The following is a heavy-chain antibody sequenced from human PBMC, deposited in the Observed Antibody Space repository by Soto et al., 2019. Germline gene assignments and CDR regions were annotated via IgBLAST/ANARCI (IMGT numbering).Heavy chain of an antibody. J-gene: IGHJ6*02. Sequence: EVQLVESGGGLVQPGGSLRLSSAASGFTFSSYWMSWVRQAPVKGLEWVGNIKQDGSEKNYVDFVEGRFTISRDNAENSLYLQMNSLRAEDTAVYYCARIASAGRGWDVWGQGTTVVVSS. V-gene: IGHV3-7*01. CDR1: GFTFSSYW. D-gene: IGHD6-13*01. CDR3: ARIASAGRGWDV. CDR2: IKQDGSEK.